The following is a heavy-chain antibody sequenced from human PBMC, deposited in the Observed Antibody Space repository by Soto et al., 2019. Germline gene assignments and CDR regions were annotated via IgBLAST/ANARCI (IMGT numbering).Heavy chain of an antibody. D-gene: IGHD5-18*01. CDR1: GFTFSSYG. CDR2: ISYDGSNK. Sequence: QVQLVESGGGVVQPGRSLRLSCAASGFTFSSYGMHWVRQAPGKGLEWVAVISYDGSNKYYADSVKGRFTISRDNSKNKLYLQMNSLRAEDTAVYYCAAEVDTAMVPDDYWGQGTLVTVSS. V-gene: IGHV3-30*03. J-gene: IGHJ4*02. CDR3: AAEVDTAMVPDDY.